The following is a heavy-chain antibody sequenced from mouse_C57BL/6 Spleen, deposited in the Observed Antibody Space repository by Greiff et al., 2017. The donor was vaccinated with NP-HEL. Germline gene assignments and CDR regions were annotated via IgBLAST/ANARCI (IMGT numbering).Heavy chain of an antibody. J-gene: IGHJ4*01. CDR3: ARHRYDGYNYYAMDY. Sequence: VQVVESGPGLVAPSQSLSITCTVSGFSLTSYGVHWVRQPPGKGLEWLVVIWSDGSTTYNSALKSRLSISKDNSKSQVFLKMNSLQTDDTAMYYCARHRYDGYNYYAMDYWGQGTSVTVSS. CDR1: GFSLTSYG. CDR2: IWSDGST. V-gene: IGHV2-6-1*01. D-gene: IGHD2-3*01.